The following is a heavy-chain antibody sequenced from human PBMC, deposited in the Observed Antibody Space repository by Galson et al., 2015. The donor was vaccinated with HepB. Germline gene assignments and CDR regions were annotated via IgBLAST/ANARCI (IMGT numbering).Heavy chain of an antibody. J-gene: IGHJ6*02. Sequence: SVKVSCKASGYTFTYRYLHWVRQAPGQALEWMGWITPFNGNTNYAQKFQDRVTITRDRSMSTAYMELSSLRSEDTAMYYCASEYSSSRDYYGMDVWGQGTTVTVSS. CDR2: ITPFNGNT. D-gene: IGHD6-6*01. CDR1: GYTFTYRY. CDR3: ASEYSSSRDYYGMDV. V-gene: IGHV1-45*02.